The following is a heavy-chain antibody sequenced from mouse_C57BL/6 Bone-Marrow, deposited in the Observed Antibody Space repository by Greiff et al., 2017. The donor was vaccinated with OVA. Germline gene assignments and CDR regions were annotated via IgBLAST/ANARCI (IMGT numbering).Heavy chain of an antibody. V-gene: IGHV14-4*01. J-gene: IGHJ1*03. Sequence: VQLQQSGAELVRPGASVKLSCTASGFNIKDDYMHWVKQRPEQGLEWIGWIDPGNGDTEYASKFQGKATITADTSSNTAYLQLSSLTSEDSAVYYCARFRWLQLNWYFDVWGTGTTVTVSS. CDR1: GFNIKDDY. D-gene: IGHD2-3*01. CDR3: ARFRWLQLNWYFDV. CDR2: IDPGNGDT.